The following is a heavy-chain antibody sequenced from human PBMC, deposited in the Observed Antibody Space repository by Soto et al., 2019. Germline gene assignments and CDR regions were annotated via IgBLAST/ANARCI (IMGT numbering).Heavy chain of an antibody. D-gene: IGHD4-4*01. CDR3: ARAATMTTVTFFDY. J-gene: IGHJ4*02. Sequence: SVKVSCKASGGTFSSYAISWVRQALGQGLEWMGGIIPIFGTANYAQKFQGRVTITADKSTSTAYMELSSLRSEDTAVYYCARAATMTTVTFFDYWGQGTLVTVSS. CDR2: IIPIFGTA. V-gene: IGHV1-69*06. CDR1: GGTFSSYA.